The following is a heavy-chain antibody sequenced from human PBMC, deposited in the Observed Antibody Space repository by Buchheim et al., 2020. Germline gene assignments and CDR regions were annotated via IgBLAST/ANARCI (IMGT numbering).Heavy chain of an antibody. CDR3: AKDPTAFREGSYTAHFDY. V-gene: IGHV3-30*18. CDR1: GFTFSSYG. J-gene: IGHJ4*02. Sequence: QVQLVESGGGVVQPGRSLRLSCAASGFTFSSYGMHWVRQAPGKGLEWVAVISYDGSNKYYADSVKGRFTISRDNSKNTLYLQMNSLRAEDTAVYYCAKDPTAFREGSYTAHFDYWGQGTL. CDR2: ISYDGSNK. D-gene: IGHD1-26*01.